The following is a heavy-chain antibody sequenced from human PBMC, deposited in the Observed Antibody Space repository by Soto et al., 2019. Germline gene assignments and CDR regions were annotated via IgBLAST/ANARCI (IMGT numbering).Heavy chain of an antibody. CDR1: GFYVSGYY. J-gene: IGHJ4*02. V-gene: IGHV3-66*01. CDR2: IYRGGDI. D-gene: IGHD3-3*01. CDR3: ARDRRDGDTM. Sequence: EVQVVESGGGLVQPGGSLRLSCAASGFYVSGYYMSWFRQAPGKGLEWVSVIYRGGDIYYADSLQGRFTTSRDISRNSLDLQMNSLRAEDTAIYYCARDRRDGDTMWGQGVVVTVSS.